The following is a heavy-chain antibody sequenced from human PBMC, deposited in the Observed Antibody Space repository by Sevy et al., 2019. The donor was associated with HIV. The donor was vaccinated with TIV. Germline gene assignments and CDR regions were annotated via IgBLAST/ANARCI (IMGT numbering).Heavy chain of an antibody. CDR3: PRDQDYYGSGNEVWFDP. CDR2: ISSSSYI. J-gene: IGHJ5*02. V-gene: IGHV3-21*01. D-gene: IGHD3-10*01. Sequence: GGSLRLSCAASGFTFSSYSMNWVRQAPGKGLEWVSSISSSSYIYYADSVKGRFTISRDNAKNSLYLQMNSLRAEDTAVYYGPRDQDYYGSGNEVWFDPWGQGTLVTVSS. CDR1: GFTFSSYS.